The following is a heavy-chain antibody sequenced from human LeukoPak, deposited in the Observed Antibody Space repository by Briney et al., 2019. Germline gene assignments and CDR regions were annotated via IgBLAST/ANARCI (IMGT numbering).Heavy chain of an antibody. V-gene: IGHV3-30*04. CDR1: GLTFSSYA. D-gene: IGHD4-17*01. CDR3: ASYGDSTEYFQY. CDR2: ISYDGSNK. J-gene: IGHJ1*01. Sequence: GGSLRLSCAASGLTFSSYAMHWVRQAPGKGLEWVAVISYDGSNKYYADSMKGRFTISRDNSKNTLYLQMNSLRAEDTAVYYCASYGDSTEYFQYWGQGTLVTVSS.